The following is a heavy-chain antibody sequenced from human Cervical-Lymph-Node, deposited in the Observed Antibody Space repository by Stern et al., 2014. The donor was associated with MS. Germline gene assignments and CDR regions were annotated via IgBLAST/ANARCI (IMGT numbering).Heavy chain of an antibody. CDR3: ASDVATGY. CDR2: ISGSVRYI. J-gene: IGHJ4*02. D-gene: IGHD5-12*01. V-gene: IGHV3-21*01. Sequence: VQLVESGGGLVKPGGSLTLSCTASGFMFRVYTMVWVRQAPGKGLEWVSSISGSVRYIFYADSVKGRFTISRDNANNTLNLQMSSLRVEDTAVYYCASDVATGYWGQGTLVTVSS. CDR1: GFMFRVYT.